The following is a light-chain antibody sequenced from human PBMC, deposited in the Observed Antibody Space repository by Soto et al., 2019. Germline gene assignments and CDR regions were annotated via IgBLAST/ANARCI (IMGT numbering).Light chain of an antibody. CDR1: QSVSSSY. V-gene: IGKV3-15*01. J-gene: IGKJ1*01. Sequence: EIVMTQSPGTLSLSPGERATLSCRARQSVSSSYLAWYQQNPGQAPRLLIYGASTRATGIPARFSGSGSGTEFTLTISSLQSEDFAVYYCQQYNNWPPITFGQGTKVDIK. CDR2: GAS. CDR3: QQYNNWPPIT.